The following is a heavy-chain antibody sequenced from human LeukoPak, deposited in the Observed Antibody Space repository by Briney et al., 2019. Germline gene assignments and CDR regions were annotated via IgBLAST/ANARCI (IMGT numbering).Heavy chain of an antibody. Sequence: ASVKSSCKASGYTFTTYGISWVRQAPGQGLEWMGWISAYNGNTNYAQKLQGRVTMTTDTSTSTAYMEPRSLGADDTAVYYCARGREYYDILTGYYYFDYWGQGTLVTVSS. CDR3: ARGREYYDILTGYYYFDY. CDR1: GYTFTTYG. V-gene: IGHV1-18*04. J-gene: IGHJ4*02. D-gene: IGHD3-9*01. CDR2: ISAYNGNT.